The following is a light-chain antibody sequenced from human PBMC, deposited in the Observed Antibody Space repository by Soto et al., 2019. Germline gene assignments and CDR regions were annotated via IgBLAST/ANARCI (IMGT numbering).Light chain of an antibody. CDR1: QSVTNNY. CDR3: QQYGGSPLVT. V-gene: IGKV3-20*01. CDR2: GAS. J-gene: IGKJ4*01. Sequence: EVVLMQSPGTLSLSPGERATLSCRASQSVTNNYLAWYQQKPGQAPRLLIYGASTRATGIPDRFSGSGSGTDFTLTVSRLEPEDSAVYYCQQYGGSPLVTFGGGTKVEIK.